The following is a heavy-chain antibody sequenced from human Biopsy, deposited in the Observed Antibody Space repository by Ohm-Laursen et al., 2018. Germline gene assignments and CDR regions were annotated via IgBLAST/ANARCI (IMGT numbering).Heavy chain of an antibody. Sequence: TLSLTCSVSGDSISSYYWSWIRQPPGQGLVWIGYVYYTGSTDYNPSLQSRVTISVDTSKNHFSLRLRSVIPADTAIYYCARDRGYYSDRTVPGYFDLWGRGTLVTVSS. D-gene: IGHD3-22*01. J-gene: IGHJ2*01. CDR3: ARDRGYYSDRTVPGYFDL. V-gene: IGHV4-59*01. CDR1: GDSISSYY. CDR2: VYYTGST.